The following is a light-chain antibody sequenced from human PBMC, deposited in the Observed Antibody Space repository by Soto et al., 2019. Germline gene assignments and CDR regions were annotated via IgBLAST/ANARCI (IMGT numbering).Light chain of an antibody. V-gene: IGKV1-9*01. Sequence: DIQLTQSPSFLSASVGDRVTLTCRASQDISSYLAWYQQKPGKAPKLLIYAASTLQTGVPSRFRGSGSGIEFTLTISSLQPDDFATYYCQQFNSYPSMFTFGQGTKLEIK. CDR2: AAS. CDR3: QQFNSYPSMFT. J-gene: IGKJ2*01. CDR1: QDISSY.